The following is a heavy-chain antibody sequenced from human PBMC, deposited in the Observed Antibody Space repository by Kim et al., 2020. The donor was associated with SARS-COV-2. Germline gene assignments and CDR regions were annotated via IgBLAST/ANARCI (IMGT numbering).Heavy chain of an antibody. V-gene: IGHV6-1*01. CDR3: ARDAGSKWDNGFDP. Sequence: AVSMRGRITINADTSKNQFSLHLKSLAPEDTAVYYCARDAGSKWDNGFDPWGQGTLVTVSS. D-gene: IGHD1-26*01. J-gene: IGHJ5*02.